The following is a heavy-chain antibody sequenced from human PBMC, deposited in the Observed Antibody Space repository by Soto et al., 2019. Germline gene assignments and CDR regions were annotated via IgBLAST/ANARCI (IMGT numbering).Heavy chain of an antibody. V-gene: IGHV3-23*01. CDR1: GFTFSIYA. CDR2: ISGSGGST. Sequence: VVYLRLSFAASGFTFSIYAMSWVRQAPGKGLEWVSDISGSGGSTYHADSVKGRFTISRDNSKNTLYLQMNSLRAEDTAIYYCAKYYGDNILYYFDYWGEGT. CDR3: AKYYGDNILYYFDY. J-gene: IGHJ4*02. D-gene: IGHD4-17*01.